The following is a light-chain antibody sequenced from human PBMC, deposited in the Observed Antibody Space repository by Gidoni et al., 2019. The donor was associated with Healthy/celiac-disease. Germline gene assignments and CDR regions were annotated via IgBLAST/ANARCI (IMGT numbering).Light chain of an antibody. V-gene: IGLV2-11*01. Sequence: SALTQPRSVSGSPGQSVTISCTGTSSYVGGYTYVSWYQQHPGKAPKHMIYDVSKRPSGVPDRFSGSKSGNTASLTISGLQAEDEADYYGCSYAGSYTVVFGGGTKLTVL. CDR1: SSYVGGYTY. J-gene: IGLJ2*01. CDR2: DVS. CDR3: CSYAGSYTVV.